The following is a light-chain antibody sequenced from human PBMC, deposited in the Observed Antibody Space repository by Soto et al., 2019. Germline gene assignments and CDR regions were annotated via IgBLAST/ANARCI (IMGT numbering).Light chain of an antibody. Sequence: QSALTQPPSVSGAPGQRVTISFTGSSSNIGAGYDVHWYQQLPGTAHKLLIYGNSNRPSGVDDRFSGSKSGTSASLAITGLQAEDEADYYGQSYDSSLSRVFGGGTKLTVL. CDR3: QSYDSSLSRV. CDR1: SSNIGAGYD. J-gene: IGLJ2*01. CDR2: GNS. V-gene: IGLV1-40*01.